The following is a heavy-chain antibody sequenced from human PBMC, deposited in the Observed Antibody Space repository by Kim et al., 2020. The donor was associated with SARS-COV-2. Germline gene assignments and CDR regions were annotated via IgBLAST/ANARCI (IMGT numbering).Heavy chain of an antibody. CDR1: GGTFSSYA. CDR3: AGGYYYDSSGYYFFDY. J-gene: IGHJ4*02. Sequence: SVKVSCKASGGTFSSYAISWVRQAPGQGLEWMGGIIPIFGTANYAQKFQGRVTITADESTSTAYMELSSLRSEDTAVYYCAGGYYYDSSGYYFFDYWGQGTLVTVSS. D-gene: IGHD3-22*01. CDR2: IIPIFGTA. V-gene: IGHV1-69*13.